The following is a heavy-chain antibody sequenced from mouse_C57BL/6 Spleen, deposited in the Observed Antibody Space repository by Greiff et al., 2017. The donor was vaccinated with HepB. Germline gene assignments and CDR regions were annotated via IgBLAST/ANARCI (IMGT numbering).Heavy chain of an antibody. Sequence: EVQLQQSVAELVRPGASVKLSCTASGFNIKNTYMHWVKQRPEQGLEWIGRIDPANGNTKYAPKFQGKATITADTSSNTAYLQLSSLTSEDTAIYYCARDFNYYGSSYKYYFDYWGQGTTLTVSS. J-gene: IGHJ2*01. CDR2: IDPANGNT. D-gene: IGHD1-1*01. V-gene: IGHV14-3*01. CDR1: GFNIKNTY. CDR3: ARDFNYYGSSYKYYFDY.